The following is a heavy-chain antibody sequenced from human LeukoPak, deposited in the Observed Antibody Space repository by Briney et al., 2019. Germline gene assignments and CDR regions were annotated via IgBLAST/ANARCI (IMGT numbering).Heavy chain of an antibody. Sequence: GGSLRLSCAASGFTFSDYTMNWVRQAPGKGLEWVSSISSSSYYIYYADSVKGRFTISRDNAKNSLYLQMNSLRAEDTAVYYCASLYGGNLDTDYWGQGTLVTVSS. CDR1: GFTFSDYT. V-gene: IGHV3-21*01. CDR3: ASLYGGNLDTDY. D-gene: IGHD4-23*01. J-gene: IGHJ4*02. CDR2: ISSSSYYI.